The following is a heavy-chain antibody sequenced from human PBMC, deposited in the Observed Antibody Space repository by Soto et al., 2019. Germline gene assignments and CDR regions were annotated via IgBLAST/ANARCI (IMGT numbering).Heavy chain of an antibody. CDR3: ARDDHIVVVSTSLYCMDV. D-gene: IGHD2-2*01. CDR1: GSSISSNKL. Sequence: PKETLSRTCAVYGSSISSNKLWSWVRQPPGKGLEWIGEIYHSGSTNYNPSLKSRVTISLDKSKNQFSLKLTSVTAADSAVYYCARDDHIVVVSTSLYCMDVWGQGTTVTVSS. V-gene: IGHV4-4*02. CDR2: IYHSGST. J-gene: IGHJ6*03.